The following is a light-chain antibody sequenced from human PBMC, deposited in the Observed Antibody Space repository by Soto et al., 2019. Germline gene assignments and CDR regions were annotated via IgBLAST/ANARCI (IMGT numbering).Light chain of an antibody. Sequence: QSALTQPASVSGSPGQWTTISCTGTSSDVGGYNYVSWYQHHPGKAPKLMIYDVTNRPSGVSNRFSGSKSGNTASLTISGLQTEDEADYYRSSYTSSNTYVFGTGTKLTVL. CDR2: DVT. CDR3: SSYTSSNTYV. CDR1: SSDVGGYNY. V-gene: IGLV2-14*03. J-gene: IGLJ1*01.